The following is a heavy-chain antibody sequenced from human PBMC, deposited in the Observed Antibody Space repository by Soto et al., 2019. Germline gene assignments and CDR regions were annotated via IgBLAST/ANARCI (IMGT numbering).Heavy chain of an antibody. J-gene: IGHJ4*02. Sequence: GGSLRLSCAASGFTFTRYSMNWVRQPPGKGPEWLASISPASTYIRYADSVKGRFTISRDNARNSLSLQMMSLRADDTAMYFCAADTGDIEVVPATTWGQGTLVTVSS. D-gene: IGHD2-15*01. V-gene: IGHV3-21*04. CDR1: GFTFTRYS. CDR2: ISPASTYI. CDR3: AADTGDIEVVPATT.